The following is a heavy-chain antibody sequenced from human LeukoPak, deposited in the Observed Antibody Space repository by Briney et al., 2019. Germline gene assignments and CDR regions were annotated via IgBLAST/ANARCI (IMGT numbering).Heavy chain of an antibody. CDR2: TRNEANIYTT. J-gene: IGHJ3*02. Sequence: GGSLRLSCAASGFIFSDHYMDWVRQAPGKGLEWVGRTRNEANIYTTKYAASVKGRFTISRDDSKNSLYLQMNSLKTEDTAVYYCASPVGATTVRAFDIWGQGTMVTVSS. CDR3: ASPVGATTVRAFDI. D-gene: IGHD1-26*01. CDR1: GFIFSDHY. V-gene: IGHV3-72*01.